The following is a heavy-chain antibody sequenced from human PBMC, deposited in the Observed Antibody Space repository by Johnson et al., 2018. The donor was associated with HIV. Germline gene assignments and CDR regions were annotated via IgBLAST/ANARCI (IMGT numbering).Heavy chain of an antibody. J-gene: IGHJ3*02. Sequence: QVQLVESGGGVVQPGRSLRLSCAASGFTFSSFAMHWVRQAPGKGLEWVALISDDVSSTFYVDSVKGRFTISRDNSKNTLYLQMNSLRAEDTAVYYCARGGGTYAFDIWGQGTMVTVSS. CDR2: ISDDVSST. CDR1: GFTFSSFA. CDR3: ARGGGTYAFDI. D-gene: IGHD1-26*01. V-gene: IGHV3-30*14.